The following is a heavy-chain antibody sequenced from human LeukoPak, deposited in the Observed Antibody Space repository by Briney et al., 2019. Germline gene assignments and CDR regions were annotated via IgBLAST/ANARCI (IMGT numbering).Heavy chain of an antibody. CDR3: AKDTSAWWYHRAYMNV. CDR2: ISGSGDKT. Sequence: GGSLRLSCAASGFTFSDYAMSWVRQAPGGGLEGVSAISGSGDKTFHADSVKGRFTTSRDNSKNTLSVQMSSLRVEDSAVYFCAKDTSAWWYHRAYMNVWGTGTTVTVSS. V-gene: IGHV3-23*01. J-gene: IGHJ6*03. D-gene: IGHD2-15*01. CDR1: GFTFSDYA.